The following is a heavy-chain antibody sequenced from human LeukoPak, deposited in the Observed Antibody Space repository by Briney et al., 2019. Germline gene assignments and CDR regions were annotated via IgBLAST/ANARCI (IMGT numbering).Heavy chain of an antibody. Sequence: PGGSLRLSCAASGFTFSTFAMNWVRQAPGRGLEWVSAISDSAGTTYHADSVKGRFTISRDNSKNTLYLQMNSLRIEDTAVYYCSREDCSGATCYGDGGHFQRWGQGTLVTVSA. CDR2: ISDSAGTT. D-gene: IGHD2-15*01. V-gene: IGHV3-23*01. J-gene: IGHJ1*01. CDR1: GFTFSTFA. CDR3: SREDCSGATCYGDGGHFQR.